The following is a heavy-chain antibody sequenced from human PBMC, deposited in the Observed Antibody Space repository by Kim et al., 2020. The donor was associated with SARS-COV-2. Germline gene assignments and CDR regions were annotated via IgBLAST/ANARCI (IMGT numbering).Heavy chain of an antibody. CDR3: ARDLSSGVFDY. D-gene: IGHD3-10*01. CDR2: IYTSGST. CDR1: GGSISSGSYY. V-gene: IGHV4-61*02. J-gene: IGHJ4*02. Sequence: SETLSLTCTVSGGSISSGSYYWSWIRQPAGKGLEWIGRIYTSGSTNYNPSLKSRFTISVDTSKNQFSLKLSSVTAADTAVYYCARDLSSGVFDYCGQGTLVTVSS.